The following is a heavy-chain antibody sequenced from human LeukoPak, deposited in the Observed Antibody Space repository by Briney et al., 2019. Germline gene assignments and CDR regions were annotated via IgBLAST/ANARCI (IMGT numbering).Heavy chain of an antibody. CDR1: GFTFSSYW. V-gene: IGHV3-74*01. CDR2: INGDGSST. J-gene: IGHJ3*02. D-gene: IGHD1-26*01. CDR3: ARGGSYSNDAFDI. Sequence: GGSLRLSCAVSGFTFSSYWMHWARQAPGKGLVWVSRINGDGSSTTYADSVKGRFTISRDNAKNTLDLQMNSLRVEDTAVYYCARGGSYSNDAFDIWGQGTMVTVSS.